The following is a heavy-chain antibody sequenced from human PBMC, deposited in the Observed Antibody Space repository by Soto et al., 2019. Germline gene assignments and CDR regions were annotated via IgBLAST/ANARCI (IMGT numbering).Heavy chain of an antibody. CDR3: ARPGTIFGVVPDYYHDRMDV. CDR2: IIPIFGTA. Sequence: GASVKVSCKASGGTFSSYAISLVRQAPGQGLEWMGGIIPIFGTANYAQKFQGRVTITADESTSTAYMELSSLRSEDTAVYYCARPGTIFGVVPDYYHDRMDVCGQGTTVTVSS. D-gene: IGHD3-3*01. CDR1: GGTFSSYA. V-gene: IGHV1-69*13. J-gene: IGHJ6*02.